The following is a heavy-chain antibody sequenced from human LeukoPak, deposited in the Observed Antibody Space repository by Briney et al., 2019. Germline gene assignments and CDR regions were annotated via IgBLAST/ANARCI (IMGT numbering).Heavy chain of an antibody. V-gene: IGHV4-59*01. J-gene: IGHJ6*02. CDR1: GGSITSYY. Sequence: SETLSLTCTVSGGSITSYYWSWIRQPPGKGLEWIGYIYYKGNTNSNPSLKSRVTISVDTSKYQFSLKLTSVTAADTAVYYCASSRITMVRGVSYYYGLDVWGQGTTVTVSS. CDR3: ASSRITMVRGVSYYYGLDV. CDR2: IYYKGNT. D-gene: IGHD3-10*01.